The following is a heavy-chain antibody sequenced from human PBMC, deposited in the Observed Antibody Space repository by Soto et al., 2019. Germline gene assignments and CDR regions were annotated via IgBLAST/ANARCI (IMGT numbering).Heavy chain of an antibody. CDR1: GGTFSSYA. D-gene: IGHD2-15*01. V-gene: IGHV1-69*01. Sequence: QVQLVQSGAEVKKPGSSVKVSCKASGGTFSSYAISWVRQAPGQGIEWMGGIIPIFGTANYAQKFQGRVTITADESTSTAYMELSSLRSEDTAVYYCARAQGPGTRSLTRYCSGGSCYSGSWFDPWGQGTLVTVSS. J-gene: IGHJ5*02. CDR2: IIPIFGTA. CDR3: ARAQGPGTRSLTRYCSGGSCYSGSWFDP.